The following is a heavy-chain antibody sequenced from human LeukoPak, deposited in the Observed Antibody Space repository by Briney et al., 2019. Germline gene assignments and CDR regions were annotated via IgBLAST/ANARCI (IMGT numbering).Heavy chain of an antibody. CDR3: ARGGSSWYLSGVSDY. D-gene: IGHD6-13*01. CDR2: ISAYNGNT. CDR1: GYTFTSYG. V-gene: IGHV1-18*01. Sequence: ASVKVSCKASGYTFTSYGISWVRQAPGQGLEWMGWISAYNGNTNYAQKLQGRVTMTTDTSTSTAYMELRSLRSDDTAVYYCARGGSSWYLSGVSDYWGQGTLVTVSS. J-gene: IGHJ4*02.